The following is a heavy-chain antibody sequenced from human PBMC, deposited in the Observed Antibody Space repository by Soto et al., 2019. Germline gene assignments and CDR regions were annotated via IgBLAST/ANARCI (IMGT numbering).Heavy chain of an antibody. CDR2: IIPIFGTA. Sequence: QVQLVQSGAEVKKPGSSVKVSCKASGGTFSSYAISWVRQAPGQGLEWMGGIIPIFGTANYAQKFQGRATNTANESTSTAHMELSSLSSEDTAGYYCSRTQTRVVVNAIPPYLQHWGQATLVTVSS. CDR3: SRTQTRVVVNAIPPYLQH. J-gene: IGHJ1*01. V-gene: IGHV1-69*01. D-gene: IGHD2-21*01. CDR1: GGTFSSYA.